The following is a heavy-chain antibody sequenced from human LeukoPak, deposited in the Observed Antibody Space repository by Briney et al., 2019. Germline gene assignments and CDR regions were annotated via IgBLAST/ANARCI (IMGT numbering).Heavy chain of an antibody. CDR3: ARGPNYYDSSGPGLTFDY. Sequence: PGGSLRLSCAASGFTFSSCSMNWVRQAPGKGLEWVSSISSSSSYIYYADSVKGRFTISRDNAKNSLYLQMNSLRAEDTAVYYCARGPNYYDSSGPGLTFDYWGQGTLVTVSS. CDR1: GFTFSSCS. J-gene: IGHJ4*02. CDR2: ISSSSSYI. D-gene: IGHD3-22*01. V-gene: IGHV3-21*01.